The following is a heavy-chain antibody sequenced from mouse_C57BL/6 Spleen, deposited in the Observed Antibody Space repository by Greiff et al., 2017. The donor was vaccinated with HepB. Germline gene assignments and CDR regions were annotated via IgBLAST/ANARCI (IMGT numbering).Heavy chain of an antibody. CDR3: TTDYYGSSWSSFAY. V-gene: IGHV14-4*01. CDR2: IDPENGDT. J-gene: IGHJ3*01. Sequence: EVQLQQSGAELVRPGASVKLSCTASGFNIKDDYMHWVKQRPEQGLEWIGWIDPENGDTEYASKFQGKATITADTSSNTAYLQLSSLTSEDTAVYYCTTDYYGSSWSSFAYWGQGTLVTVSA. CDR1: GFNIKDDY. D-gene: IGHD1-1*01.